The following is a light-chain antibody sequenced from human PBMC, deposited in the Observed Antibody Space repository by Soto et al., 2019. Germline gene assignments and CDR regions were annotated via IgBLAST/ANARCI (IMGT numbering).Light chain of an antibody. CDR1: QTISTY. V-gene: IGKV1-39*01. Sequence: DIQMTQSPSPLSASVGDRVTITCRAIQTISTYLNWYQQKPGKAPKLLIYGASSLQSGVPSRFSGSGSGTDFTLTISSLQPEDFGTYYCQQSYSSPPTFGQGTKVDIK. CDR2: GAS. CDR3: QQSYSSPPT. J-gene: IGKJ1*01.